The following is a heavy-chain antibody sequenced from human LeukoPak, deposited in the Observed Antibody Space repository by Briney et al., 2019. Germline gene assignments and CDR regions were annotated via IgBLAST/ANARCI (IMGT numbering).Heavy chain of an antibody. CDR3: ARVRDGYNDAYGI. D-gene: IGHD5-24*01. Sequence: ASVKVSCKASGYTFTGYYMHWVRQAPGQGLEWMGWINPNSGGTNYAQKFQGRVTMTRDTSISTAYMELSRLKSEDTAVYYCARVRDGYNDAYGIWGQGTMVTVSS. CDR2: INPNSGGT. CDR1: GYTFTGYY. V-gene: IGHV1-2*02. J-gene: IGHJ3*02.